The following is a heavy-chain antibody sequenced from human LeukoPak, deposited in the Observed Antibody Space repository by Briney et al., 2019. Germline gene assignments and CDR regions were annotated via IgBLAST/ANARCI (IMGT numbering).Heavy chain of an antibody. D-gene: IGHD3-3*01. Sequence: ASVKVSCKASGYTFTSCGISWVRQAPGQGLEWMGWISAYNGNTNYAQKLQGRVTMTTDTSTSTAYMELRSLRSDDTAVYYCARTPGEGSYDFWSGYYTWWGHYYYYYYMDVWGKGTTVTVSS. CDR1: GYTFTSCG. V-gene: IGHV1-18*01. CDR3: ARTPGEGSYDFWSGYYTWWGHYYYYYYMDV. CDR2: ISAYNGNT. J-gene: IGHJ6*03.